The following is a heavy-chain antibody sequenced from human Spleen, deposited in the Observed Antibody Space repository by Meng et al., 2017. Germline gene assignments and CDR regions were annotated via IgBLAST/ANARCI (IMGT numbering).Heavy chain of an antibody. CDR2: INPNSGGT. V-gene: IGHV1-2*02. CDR3: ARGYYYGSGSSGKRFDY. CDR1: RYTFTGYY. J-gene: IGHJ4*02. Sequence: ASVKVSCKASRYTFTGYYMHWVRQAPGQGLEWMGWINPNSGGTNYAQKFQGRVTMTRDTSISTAYMELSRLRSDDTAVYYCARGYYYGSGSSGKRFDYWGQGTLVTVSS. D-gene: IGHD3-10*01.